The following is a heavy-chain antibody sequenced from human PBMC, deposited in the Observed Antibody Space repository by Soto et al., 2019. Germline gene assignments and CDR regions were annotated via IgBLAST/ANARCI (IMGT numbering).Heavy chain of an antibody. J-gene: IGHJ4*02. CDR1: GYTFTSYG. CDR2: ISAYNGNT. D-gene: IGHD3-22*01. CDR3: ARENYFDSRGYYLMVPKSDY. Sequence: ASVKVSCKASGYTFTSYGISWVRQAPGQGLEWMGWISAYNGNTNYAQKLQGRVTMTTDTSTSTAYMGLRSLRSDDTAVYYCARENYFDSRGYYLMVPKSDYWGQGNLVPVS. V-gene: IGHV1-18*01.